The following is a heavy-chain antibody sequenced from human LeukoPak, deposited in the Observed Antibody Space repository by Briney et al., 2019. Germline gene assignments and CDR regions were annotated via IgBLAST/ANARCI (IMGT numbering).Heavy chain of an antibody. Sequence: GGSLRLSCAASGFTFSSYSMNWVRQAPGKGLEWVSSISSSSSYIYYADSVKGRFTISRDNAKKSLYLQMNSLRAEDTAVHYCARATTYDILTGFSDYWGQGTLVTVSS. CDR2: ISSSSSYI. D-gene: IGHD3-9*01. J-gene: IGHJ4*02. CDR3: ARATTYDILTGFSDY. CDR1: GFTFSSYS. V-gene: IGHV3-21*01.